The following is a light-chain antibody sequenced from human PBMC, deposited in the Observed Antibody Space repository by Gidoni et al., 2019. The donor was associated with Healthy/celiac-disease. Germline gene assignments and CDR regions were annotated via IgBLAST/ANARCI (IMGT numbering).Light chain of an antibody. CDR1: QSVLYSSTNKNY. J-gene: IGKJ2*01. V-gene: IGKV4-1*01. Sequence: DIVVPQPPHSLAVSLGEGAPINCKSSQSVLYSSTNKNYLAWYQQKPGQPPKLLIYWASTRESGVPDRFSGSGSGTDFTLTISSLQAEDVAVYYCQQYYSTPYTFGQGTKLEIK. CDR3: QQYYSTPYT. CDR2: WAS.